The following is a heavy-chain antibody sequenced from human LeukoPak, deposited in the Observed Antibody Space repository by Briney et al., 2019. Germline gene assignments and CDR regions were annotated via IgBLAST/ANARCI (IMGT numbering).Heavy chain of an antibody. CDR2: INHSGST. Sequence: SETLSLTCAVYGGSFSGYYWSWIRQPPGKGLEWIGEINHSGSTNYNPSLKSRVTISVDTSKNQFSLKLSSVTAADTAVYYCARLPGYGDYVWHFDYWGQGTLVTVSS. CDR3: ARLPGYGDYVWHFDY. CDR1: GGSFSGYY. D-gene: IGHD4-17*01. V-gene: IGHV4-34*01. J-gene: IGHJ4*02.